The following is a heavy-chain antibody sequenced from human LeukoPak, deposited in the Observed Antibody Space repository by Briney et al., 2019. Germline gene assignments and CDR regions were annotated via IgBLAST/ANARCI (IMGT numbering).Heavy chain of an antibody. D-gene: IGHD6-6*01. J-gene: IGHJ5*02. CDR2: IIPIFGTA. V-gene: IGHV1-69*05. CDR3: ASSSPPIHRWFDP. CDR1: GGTFSSYA. Sequence: SVKVSCKASGGTFSSYAISWVRQAPGQGLEWMGGIIPIFGTANYAQKFQGRVTITTDESTSTAYMELSSLRSEDTAVYYCASSSPPIHRWFDPWGQGTRVTVSS.